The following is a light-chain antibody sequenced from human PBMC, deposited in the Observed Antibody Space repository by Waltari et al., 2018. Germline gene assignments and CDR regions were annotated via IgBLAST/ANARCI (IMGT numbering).Light chain of an antibody. CDR3: QQYGSSPFT. Sequence: EIVLTQSPGTLSLSPGERATLSCRASHSVSSRYLAWYQQKPGQAPRLLIYGASSRATGIPDRFSGSGSGTEFTLTISRLEPEDFAVYYCQQYGSSPFTFGPGTKVDIK. CDR2: GAS. J-gene: IGKJ3*01. V-gene: IGKV3-20*01. CDR1: HSVSSRY.